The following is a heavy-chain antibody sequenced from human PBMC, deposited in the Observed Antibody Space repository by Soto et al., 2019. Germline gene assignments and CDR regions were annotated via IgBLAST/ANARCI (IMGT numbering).Heavy chain of an antibody. D-gene: IGHD6-6*01. Sequence: SETLSLTCTVSGGSISSGDYYWSWIRQPPGKGLEWIGYIYYSGSTYYNPSLKSRVTISVDTSKNQFSLKLSSVTAADTAVYYCASAPLSSSSEYYYYGMDVWGQGTTVTVSS. J-gene: IGHJ6*02. CDR3: ASAPLSSSSEYYYYGMDV. CDR1: GGSISSGDYY. CDR2: IYYSGST. V-gene: IGHV4-30-4*01.